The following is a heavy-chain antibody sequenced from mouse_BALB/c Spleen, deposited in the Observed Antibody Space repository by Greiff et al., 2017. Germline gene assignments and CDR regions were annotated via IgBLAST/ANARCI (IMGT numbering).Heavy chain of an antibody. J-gene: IGHJ3*01. V-gene: IGHV5-6-3*01. CDR2: INSNGGST. D-gene: IGHD4-1*01. Sequence: EVQLVESGGGLVQPGGSLKLSCAASGFTFSSYGMSWVRQTPDKRLELVATINSNGGSTYYPDSVKGRFTISRDNAKNTLYLQMSSLKSEDTAMYYCARETGMEGFAYWGQGTLVTVSA. CDR1: GFTFSSYG. CDR3: ARETGMEGFAY.